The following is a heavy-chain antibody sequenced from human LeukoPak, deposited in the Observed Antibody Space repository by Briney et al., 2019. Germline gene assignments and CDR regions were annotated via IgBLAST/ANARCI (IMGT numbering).Heavy chain of an antibody. Sequence: PGGSLRLSCAASGFTLSSYSMNWVRQAPGKGLEWVSNIGSSSSTIYYADSVKGRFTISRDNAKNSLYLQMNSLRAEDTAVYYCARDHHRRLYDSQARDTFDIWGQGTMVTVSS. J-gene: IGHJ3*02. D-gene: IGHD3-22*01. CDR3: ARDHHRRLYDSQARDTFDI. V-gene: IGHV3-48*04. CDR2: IGSSSSTI. CDR1: GFTLSSYS.